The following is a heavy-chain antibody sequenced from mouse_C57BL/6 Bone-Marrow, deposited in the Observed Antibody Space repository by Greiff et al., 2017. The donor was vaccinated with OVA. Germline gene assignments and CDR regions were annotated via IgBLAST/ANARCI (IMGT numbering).Heavy chain of an antibody. CDR1: GFTFSDFY. CDR2: SRNKANDYTT. J-gene: IGHJ3*01. CDR3: ARDAGFAY. Sequence: EVQVVDSGGGLVQSGRSLRLSCAPSGFTFSDFYMEWVRQAPGKGLEWIAASRNKANDYTTEYSASVKGRFIVSRDTSQSILYLQMNALRAEDTAIYYCARDAGFAYWGQGTLVTVSA. V-gene: IGHV7-1*01.